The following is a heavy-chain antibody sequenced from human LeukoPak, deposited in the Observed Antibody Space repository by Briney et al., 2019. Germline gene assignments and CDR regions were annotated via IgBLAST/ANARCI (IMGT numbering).Heavy chain of an antibody. CDR1: GYTFTGYY. Sequence: ASVKVSCKGSGYTFTGYYMHWVRQAPGQGLEWMGRINPNSGGTNYAQKFQGRVTMTRDTSISTAYMELSRLRSDDTAVYYCARDGSKYGDYVFDYWGQGTLVAVSS. J-gene: IGHJ4*02. CDR3: ARDGSKYGDYVFDY. D-gene: IGHD4-17*01. CDR2: INPNSGGT. V-gene: IGHV1-2*06.